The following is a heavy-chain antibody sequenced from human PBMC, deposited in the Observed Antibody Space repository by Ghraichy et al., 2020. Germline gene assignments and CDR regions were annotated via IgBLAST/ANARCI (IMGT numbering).Heavy chain of an antibody. CDR2: IRYDGSNK. CDR3: AKEGAVAGTPEYFQH. CDR1: GFTFSSYG. Sequence: LSLTCAASGFTFSSYGMHWVRQAPGKALEWVAFIRYDGSNKYYADSVKGRFTISRDNSKNTLYLQMNSLRAEDTAVYYCAKEGAVAGTPEYFQHWGQGTLVTVS. J-gene: IGHJ1*01. D-gene: IGHD6-19*01. V-gene: IGHV3-30*02.